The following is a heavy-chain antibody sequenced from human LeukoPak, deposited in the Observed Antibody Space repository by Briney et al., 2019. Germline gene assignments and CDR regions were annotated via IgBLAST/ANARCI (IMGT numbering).Heavy chain of an antibody. CDR1: GFTFSSYG. D-gene: IGHD5-12*01. V-gene: IGHV3-21*01. Sequence: PGRSLRLSCAASGFTFSSYGMHWVRQAPGKGLEWVSSISSSSSYIYYADSVKGRFTISRDNAKNSLYLQMNSLRAEDTAVYYCARLPGGYSGYDSRALDYWGQGTLVTVSS. CDR3: ARLPGGYSGYDSRALDY. CDR2: ISSSSSYI. J-gene: IGHJ4*02.